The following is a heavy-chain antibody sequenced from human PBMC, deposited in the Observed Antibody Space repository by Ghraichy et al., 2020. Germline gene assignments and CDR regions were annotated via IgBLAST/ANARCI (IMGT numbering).Heavy chain of an antibody. J-gene: IGHJ6*02. CDR2: ISYDGSNK. CDR1: GFTFSSYA. Sequence: GGSLRLSCAASGFTFSSYAMHWVRQAPGKGLEWVAVISYDGSNKYYADSVKGRFTISRDNSKNTLYLQMNSLRVEDTAMYYCARERLPTYCSGGSCYSDYYYGMDVWGQGTTVTVSS. V-gene: IGHV3-30-3*01. CDR3: ARERLPTYCSGGSCYSDYYYGMDV. D-gene: IGHD2-15*01.